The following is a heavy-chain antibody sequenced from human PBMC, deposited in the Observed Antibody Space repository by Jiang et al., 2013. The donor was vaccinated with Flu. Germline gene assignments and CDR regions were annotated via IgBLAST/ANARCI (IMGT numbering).Heavy chain of an antibody. CDR1: GYAFSSYW. CDR2: INPGDSHT. D-gene: IGHD4-17*01. V-gene: IGHV5-51*01. CDR3: ARHLLDYSYGHDYFDY. J-gene: IGHJ4*02. Sequence: GAEVKKPGESLKISCKGSGYAFSSYWIGWVRQTPGKGLEWMGIINPGDSHTRYSPSFQGQVTFSADKSINTAYLQWSSLKASDTAMYYCARHLLDYSYGHDYFDYWGQGTLVTVSS.